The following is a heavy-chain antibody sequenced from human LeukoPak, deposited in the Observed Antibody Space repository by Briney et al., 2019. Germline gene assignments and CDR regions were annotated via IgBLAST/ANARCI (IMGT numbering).Heavy chain of an antibody. D-gene: IGHD1-1*01. J-gene: IGHJ6*02. CDR2: ISWHSGSV. V-gene: IGHV3-9*01. Sequence: GGSLRLSCAASGFTFDDYAMHWVRQAPGKGLEWVSGISWHSGSVAYADSVKGRFTISRDNAKNSLYLQMNSLRPEDTALYYCAKDRTGSTTPFYGMDVWGQGTTVTVSS. CDR3: AKDRTGSTTPFYGMDV. CDR1: GFTFDDYA.